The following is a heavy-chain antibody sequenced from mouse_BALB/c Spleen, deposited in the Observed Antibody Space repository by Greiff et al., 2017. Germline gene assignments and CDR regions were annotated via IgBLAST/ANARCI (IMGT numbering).Heavy chain of an antibody. CDR1: GFSLTSYG. V-gene: IGHV2-9*02. D-gene: IGHD2-3*01. CDR2: IWAGGST. J-gene: IGHJ3*01. Sequence: VMLVESGPGLVAPSQSLSITCTVSGFSLTSYGVHWVRQPPGKGLEWLGVIWAGGSTNYNSALMSRLSISKDNSKSQVFLKMNSLQTDDTAMYYCARDGGWFPYFAYWGQGTLVTVSA. CDR3: ARDGGWFPYFAY.